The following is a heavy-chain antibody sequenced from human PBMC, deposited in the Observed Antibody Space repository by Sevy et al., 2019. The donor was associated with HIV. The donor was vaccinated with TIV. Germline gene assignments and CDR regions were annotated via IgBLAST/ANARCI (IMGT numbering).Heavy chain of an antibody. V-gene: IGHV3-15*01. J-gene: IGHJ4*02. CDR3: SARVGMSDFDY. D-gene: IGHD1-26*01. CDR1: GFTFSNAW. CDR2: IKSKSDGGTR. Sequence: GGSLRLSCAASGFTFSNAWMSWVRQAPGKGLEWVGRIKSKSDGGTRDFAAPAKGRFIISRDDSKSMLYLQMSSLKTEDTALYYCSARVGMSDFDYWGRGTQVTVSS.